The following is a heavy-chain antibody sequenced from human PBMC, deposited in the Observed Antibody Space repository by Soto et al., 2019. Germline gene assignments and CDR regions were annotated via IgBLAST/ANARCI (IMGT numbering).Heavy chain of an antibody. Sequence: GGSLRLSCAASGFTFSSYSMNWVRQAPVKGLEWVSSISSSSSYIYYADSVKGRFTISRDNAKNSLYLQMNSLRAEDTAVYYCARDADIVVVPAASPHRYYYGMDVWGQGTTVTVSS. V-gene: IGHV3-21*01. CDR2: ISSSSSYI. J-gene: IGHJ6*02. CDR3: ARDADIVVVPAASPHRYYYGMDV. D-gene: IGHD2-2*01. CDR1: GFTFSSYS.